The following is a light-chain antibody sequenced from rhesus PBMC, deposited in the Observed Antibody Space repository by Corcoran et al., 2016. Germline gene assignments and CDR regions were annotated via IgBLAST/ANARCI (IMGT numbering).Light chain of an antibody. CDR1: QGITKD. Sequence: DIQMTQSPSSLSASVGDRVTITCRASQGITKDLAWYQQKLGETPKLLIYEASSWQSGIPSRFSGSGSGTDFTLTISSMQPEDFATYYFQHYYSTPLPFGGGTKVEIK. V-gene: IGKV1-21*01. J-gene: IGKJ4*01. CDR3: QHYYSTPLP. CDR2: EAS.